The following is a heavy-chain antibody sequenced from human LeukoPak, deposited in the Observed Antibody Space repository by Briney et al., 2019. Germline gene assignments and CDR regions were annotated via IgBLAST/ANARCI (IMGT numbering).Heavy chain of an antibody. J-gene: IGHJ6*03. V-gene: IGHV4-4*02. CDR2: IYHSGST. D-gene: IGHD3-16*01. CDR3: ARRGTYYYYYMDV. CDR1: GGSISSSNW. Sequence: PSETLSLTCAVSGGSISSSNWWSWVRQPPGKGLEWIGEIYHSGSTNYNPSLKSRVTISVDKSKNQFSLKLSSVTAADTAVYYCARRGTYYYYYMDVWGKGTTVTVSS.